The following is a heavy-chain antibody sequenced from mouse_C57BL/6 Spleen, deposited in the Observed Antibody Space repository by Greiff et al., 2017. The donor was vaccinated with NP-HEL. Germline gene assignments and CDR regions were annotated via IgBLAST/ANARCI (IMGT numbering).Heavy chain of an antibody. CDR1: GFTFSSYT. D-gene: IGHD4-1*01. CDR3: ARQRWDVDFDY. Sequence: DVHLVESGGGLVKPGGSLKLSCAASGFTFSSYTMSWVRQTPEKRLEWVATISGGGGNTYYPDSVKGRFTISRDNAKNTLYLQMSSLRSEDTAVYYCARQRWDVDFDYWGQGTTLTVSS. CDR2: ISGGGGNT. V-gene: IGHV5-9*04. J-gene: IGHJ2*01.